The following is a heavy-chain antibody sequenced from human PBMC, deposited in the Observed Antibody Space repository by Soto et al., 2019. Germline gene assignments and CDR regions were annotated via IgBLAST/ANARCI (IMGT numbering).Heavy chain of an antibody. Sequence: PGGSLRLSCAASGFTFSSYAMSWVRQAPGKGLEWVSAISGSGGSTYYADSVKGRVTISRDNSKNTLYLQMNSLRAEDTAVYYCAKLPAAYPLYFDFWGQGTLVTVSS. CDR2: ISGSGGST. D-gene: IGHD2-21*01. V-gene: IGHV3-23*01. J-gene: IGHJ4*02. CDR1: GFTFSSYA. CDR3: AKLPAAYPLYFDF.